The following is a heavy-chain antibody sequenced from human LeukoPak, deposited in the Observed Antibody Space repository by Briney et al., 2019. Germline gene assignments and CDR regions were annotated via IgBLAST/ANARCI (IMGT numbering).Heavy chain of an antibody. CDR2: ISGSGGST. Sequence: GGSLRLSCAASGFTFSSYAMSWVRQAPGKGLEWVSAISGSGGSTYYADSVKGRFTISRDNSKNTLYLQMNSLRAEDTAVYYRSKIIGSGSYYYYYYYMDVWGKGTTVTVSS. V-gene: IGHV3-23*01. CDR1: GFTFSSYA. CDR3: SKIIGSGSYYYYYYYMDV. J-gene: IGHJ6*03. D-gene: IGHD3-10*01.